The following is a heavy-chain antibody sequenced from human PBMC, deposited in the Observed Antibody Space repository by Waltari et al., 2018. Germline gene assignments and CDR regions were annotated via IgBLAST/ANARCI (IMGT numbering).Heavy chain of an antibody. CDR2: ISYSGTT. Sequence: QLQLQESGPRLVKPSETLSLICSVSGVSITSNRHYWAWIRQSPGQGLEWIGTISYSGTTYISPSLKSRVSVSRDTSKNQVSLTLGSVTAADMAVYYCATYIGASVRTAAFDVWGQGTMVTVSS. CDR3: ATYIGASVRTAAFDV. D-gene: IGHD5-12*01. CDR1: GVSITSNRHY. J-gene: IGHJ3*01. V-gene: IGHV4-39*01.